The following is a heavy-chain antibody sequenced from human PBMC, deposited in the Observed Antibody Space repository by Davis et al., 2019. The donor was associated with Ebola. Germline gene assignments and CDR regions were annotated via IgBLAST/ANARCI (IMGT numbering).Heavy chain of an antibody. V-gene: IGHV4-34*01. J-gene: IGHJ6*04. CDR2: INHSGST. CDR3: ARHGDGYSYGYPYYYGMDV. CDR1: GGSFSGYY. D-gene: IGHD5-18*01. Sequence: PSETLSLTCAVYGGSFSGYYWSWIRQPPGKGLEWIGEINHSGSTNYNPSLKSRVTISVDTSKNQFSLKLSSVTAADTAVYYCARHGDGYSYGYPYYYGMDVWGKGTTVTVSS.